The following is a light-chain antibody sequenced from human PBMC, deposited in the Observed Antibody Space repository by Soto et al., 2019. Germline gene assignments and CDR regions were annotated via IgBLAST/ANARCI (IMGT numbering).Light chain of an antibody. V-gene: IGKV3-11*01. Sequence: EIVLTQSPATLSLSPGERATLSCRASQSVSSYLAWYQQKPGQAPRVLIYDASNRATGIPARFSGSGSETDFTLTVSSLRSEDSAVYYCQQYNYWPITFGQGTRLEIK. CDR3: QQYNYWPIT. J-gene: IGKJ5*01. CDR1: QSVSSY. CDR2: DAS.